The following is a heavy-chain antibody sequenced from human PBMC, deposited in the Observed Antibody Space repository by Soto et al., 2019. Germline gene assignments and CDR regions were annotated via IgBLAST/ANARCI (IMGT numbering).Heavy chain of an antibody. V-gene: IGHV4-31*03. J-gene: IGHJ6*02. CDR1: GGSISTDGYY. D-gene: IGHD6-6*01. CDR3: ARAAPSRISSDGMDV. Sequence: PSETLSLTCSVSGGSISTDGYYWSWIRQRPGKGLEWIGYIYQSGTTYHNPSLKSRLSMSVDTSKNQFSLNLNSVTAADTAVYYCARAAPSRISSDGMDVWGQGTTVTVSS. CDR2: IYQSGTT.